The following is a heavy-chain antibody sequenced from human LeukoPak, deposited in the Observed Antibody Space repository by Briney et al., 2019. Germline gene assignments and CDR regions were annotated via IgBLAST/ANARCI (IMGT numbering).Heavy chain of an antibody. V-gene: IGHV4-59*01. CDR1: GGSISSYY. CDR2: IYYSGST. D-gene: IGHD3-22*01. Sequence: PSETLSLTCTVSGGSISSYYWSWIRQPPGKGLEWIGYIYYSGSTNYNPSLKSRVTISVDTSKNQFSLKLSSVTAADTAVYYCARDYYDSSGYDAFDIWGQGTMVTVPS. CDR3: ARDYYDSSGYDAFDI. J-gene: IGHJ3*02.